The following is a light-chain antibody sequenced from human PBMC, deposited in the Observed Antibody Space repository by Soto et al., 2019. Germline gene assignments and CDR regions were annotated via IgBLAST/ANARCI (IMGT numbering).Light chain of an antibody. Sequence: EDVRTEAPLSRPVTRGEGAASCCRSRQSLVYRDGIAYFSWFQQRPGRSPRRLISEVSNRDSGVQARFSGSGSGTDFALKISRVEAEDVGVYYCMQGTHWPITFGQGTRLEIK. J-gene: IGKJ5*01. CDR1: QSLVYRDGIAY. CDR3: MQGTHWPIT. V-gene: IGKV2-30*01. CDR2: EVS.